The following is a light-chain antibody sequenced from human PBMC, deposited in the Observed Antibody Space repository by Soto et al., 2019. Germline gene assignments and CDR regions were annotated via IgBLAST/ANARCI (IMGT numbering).Light chain of an antibody. CDR3: QQLRSYPST. J-gene: IGKJ4*01. CDR2: AAS. V-gene: IGKV1-5*01. Sequence: DIQMTQSPSTLSGSVGDRVTITCRASQTISSWLAWYQQKPGKAPTLLIYAASTLQSGVPSRFSGSGFGTDFTLTISSLQAEDFASYYCQQLRSYPSTFGGGTKVDI. CDR1: QTISSW.